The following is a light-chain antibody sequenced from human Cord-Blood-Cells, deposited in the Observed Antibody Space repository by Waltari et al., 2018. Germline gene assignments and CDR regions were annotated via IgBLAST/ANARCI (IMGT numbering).Light chain of an antibody. CDR1: QSVSSN. Sequence: EIVMTQSPATLSVSPGERATLSCRASQSVSSNLAWYQQKPGQAPRLRIYGASTRATGSPARFSGSDSGTEFTHTISSLQSEHFAVYYCQQYNNWPYTFGQGTKLEI. J-gene: IGKJ2*01. V-gene: IGKV3-15*01. CDR2: GAS. CDR3: QQYNNWPYT.